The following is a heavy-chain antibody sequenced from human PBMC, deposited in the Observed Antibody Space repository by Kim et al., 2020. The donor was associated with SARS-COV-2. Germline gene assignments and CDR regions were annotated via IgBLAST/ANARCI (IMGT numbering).Heavy chain of an antibody. V-gene: IGHV1-8*01. CDR3: ARGLESSQYYYDSSGIEALDY. CDR2: MNPNSGNT. J-gene: IGHJ4*02. CDR1: GYTFTSYD. Sequence: ASVKVSCQASGYTFTSYDINWVRQATGQGLEWMGWMNPNSGNTGYAQKFQGRVTMTRNTSISTAYMELSSLRSEDTAVYYCARGLESSQYYYDSSGIEALDYWGQGTLVTVSS. D-gene: IGHD3-22*01.